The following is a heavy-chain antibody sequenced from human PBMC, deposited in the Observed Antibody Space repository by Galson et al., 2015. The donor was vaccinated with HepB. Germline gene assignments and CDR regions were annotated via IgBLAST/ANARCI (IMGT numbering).Heavy chain of an antibody. J-gene: IGHJ4*02. V-gene: IGHV1-69*02. CDR2: IIPILGIA. D-gene: IGHD4-17*01. CDR1: GGTFSSYT. CDR3: ASSANGDTKGGFY. Sequence: SVKVSRKASGGTFSSYTISWVRQAPGQGLEWMGRIIPILGIANYAQKFQGRVTITADKSTSTAYMELSSLRSEDTAVYYCASSANGDTKGGFYWGQGTLVTVSS.